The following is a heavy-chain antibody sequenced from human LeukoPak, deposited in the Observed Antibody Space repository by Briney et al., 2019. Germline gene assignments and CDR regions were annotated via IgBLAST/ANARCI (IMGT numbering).Heavy chain of an antibody. J-gene: IGHJ6*02. CDR1: GGSFSGYY. CDR2: INHSGST. D-gene: IGHD3-3*02. V-gene: IGHV4-34*01. CDR3: ARYIFDGYYYGMDV. Sequence: SETLSLTCAVYGGSFSGYYWSWIRQPPGKGLEWIGEINHSGSTNYNPSLKSRVTISVDTFKNQFSLKLSSVTAADTAVYYCARYIFDGYYYGMDVWGQGTTVTVSS.